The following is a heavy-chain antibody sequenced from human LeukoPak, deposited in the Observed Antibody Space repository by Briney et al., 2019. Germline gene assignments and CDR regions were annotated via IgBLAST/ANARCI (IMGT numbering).Heavy chain of an antibody. V-gene: IGHV3-30*02. D-gene: IGHD5-18*01. CDR3: AKDTYVDTAMVTSPAADY. CDR2: IRYDGSNK. CDR1: GFTFSSYG. Sequence: GGSLRLSCAASGFTFSSYGMHWVRQAPGKGLEWVAFIRYDGSNKYYADSVKGRFTISRDNSKNMLYLQMNSLRAEDTAVYYCAKDTYVDTAMVTSPAADYWGQGTLVTVSS. J-gene: IGHJ4*02.